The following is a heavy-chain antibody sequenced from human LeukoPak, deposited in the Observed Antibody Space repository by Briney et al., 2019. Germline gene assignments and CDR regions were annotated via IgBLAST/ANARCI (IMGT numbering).Heavy chain of an antibody. J-gene: IGHJ4*02. CDR2: IYSSGST. CDR1: GYSISSGYY. CDR3: ARALSNWNDFDY. Sequence: SETLSLTCAVSGYSISSGYYWGWIRQPPGKGLEWIGSIYSSGSTYYNPSLKSRVTISVDTSKNQFSLKLSSVTAADTAVYYCARALSNWNDFDYWGQGTLVTVSS. D-gene: IGHD1-20*01. V-gene: IGHV4-38-2*01.